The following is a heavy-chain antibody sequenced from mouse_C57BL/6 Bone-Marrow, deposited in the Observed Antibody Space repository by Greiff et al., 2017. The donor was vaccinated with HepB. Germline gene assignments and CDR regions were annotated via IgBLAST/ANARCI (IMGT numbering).Heavy chain of an antibody. CDR2: IDPSDSET. J-gene: IGHJ3*01. CDR1: GYTFTSYW. Sequence: QVQLQQSGAELVRPGSSVKLSCKASGYTFTSYWMHWVKQRPIQGLEWIGNIDPSDSETHYNQKFKDKATLTVDKSSSTAYMQLSSLTSEDSAVYYCARGVLLYLAYWGQGTLVTVSA. D-gene: IGHD2-12*01. CDR3: ARGVLLYLAY. V-gene: IGHV1-52*01.